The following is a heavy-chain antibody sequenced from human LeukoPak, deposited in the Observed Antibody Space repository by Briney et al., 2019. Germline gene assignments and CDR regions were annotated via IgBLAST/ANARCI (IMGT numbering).Heavy chain of an antibody. Sequence: GGSLRLSCAASGFTLDDYAMHWVRQAPGEGLEWVSGISWNSGSIGYADSVKGRFTISRDNAKNSLYLQMNSLRAEDTALYYCAKGRAAAGTFGLALYYYYYGMDVWGQGTMVAVSS. CDR1: GFTLDDYA. V-gene: IGHV3-9*01. CDR2: ISWNSGSI. J-gene: IGHJ6*02. CDR3: AKGRAAAGTFGLALYYYYYGMDV. D-gene: IGHD6-13*01.